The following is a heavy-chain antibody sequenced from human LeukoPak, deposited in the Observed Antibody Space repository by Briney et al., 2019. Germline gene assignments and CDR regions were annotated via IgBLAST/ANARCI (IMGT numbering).Heavy chain of an antibody. V-gene: IGHV4-34*01. CDR3: ARLIAAAAREFNY. CDR1: GGSFSGYY. CDR2: INHSGST. J-gene: IGHJ4*02. D-gene: IGHD6-13*01. Sequence: KPSETLSLTCAVYGGSFSGYYWSWIRQPPGKGLEWIGEINHSGSTNYNPSLKSRVTISVDTSKNQFSLKLSSVTAADTAVYYCARLIAAAAREFNYWGQGTLVTVSS.